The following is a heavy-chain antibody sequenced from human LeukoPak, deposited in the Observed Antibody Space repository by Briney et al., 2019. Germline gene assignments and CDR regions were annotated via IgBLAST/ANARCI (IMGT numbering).Heavy chain of an antibody. Sequence: PGGSLRLSCAASGFTFSSYSVNWVRQAPGKGLEWVSAISGSGGSTYYADSVKGRFTISRDNSKNTLYLQMNSLRAEDTAVYYCAKAKSITIFGVALGNWGQGTLVTVSS. CDR2: ISGSGGST. J-gene: IGHJ4*02. CDR3: AKAKSITIFGVALGN. CDR1: GFTFSSYS. V-gene: IGHV3-23*01. D-gene: IGHD3-3*01.